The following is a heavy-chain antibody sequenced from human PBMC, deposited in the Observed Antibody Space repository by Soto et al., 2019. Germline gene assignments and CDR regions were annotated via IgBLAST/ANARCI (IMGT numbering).Heavy chain of an antibody. CDR2: FDPEDGET. V-gene: IGHV1-24*01. Sequence: ASVKVSCKVSGYTLTELSMHWVRQAPRKGLEWMGGFDPEDGETIYAQKFQGRVTMTEDTSTDTAYMELSSLRSEDTAVYYCATRGYSYGPFGYWGQGTLVTVSS. D-gene: IGHD5-18*01. CDR3: ATRGYSYGPFGY. J-gene: IGHJ4*02. CDR1: GYTLTELS.